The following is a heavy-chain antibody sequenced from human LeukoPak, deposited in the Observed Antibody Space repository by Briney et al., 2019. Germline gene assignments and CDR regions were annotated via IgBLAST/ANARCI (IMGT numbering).Heavy chain of an antibody. CDR3: ARAYSSSWYFNWFDP. CDR1: GGSISSYF. V-gene: IGHV4-59*04. D-gene: IGHD6-13*01. J-gene: IGHJ5*02. CDR2: IYNSGST. Sequence: SETLSLTCTVSGGSISSYFWGWIRQPPGKGLEWIGTIYNSGSTYYNASLESRVTISVDTSKNQFSLKLSSVTAADTAVYYCARAYSSSWYFNWFDPWGQGTLVTVSS.